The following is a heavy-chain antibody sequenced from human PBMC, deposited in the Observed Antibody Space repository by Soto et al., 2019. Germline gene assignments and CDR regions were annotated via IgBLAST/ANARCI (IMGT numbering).Heavy chain of an antibody. V-gene: IGHV4-59*01. D-gene: IGHD4-17*01. CDR1: GGSISSYY. Sequence: PSETLSLTCTVSGGSISSYYWSWIRQPPGKGLEWIGYIYYSGSTNYNPSLKSRVTISVDTSKNQFSLKLSSVTAADTAVYYCARDRLRWNNWFDPWGQGTLVTVS. CDR2: IYYSGST. CDR3: ARDRLRWNNWFDP. J-gene: IGHJ5*02.